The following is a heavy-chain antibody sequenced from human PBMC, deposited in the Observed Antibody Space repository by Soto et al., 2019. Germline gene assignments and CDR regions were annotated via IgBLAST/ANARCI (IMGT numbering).Heavy chain of an antibody. CDR1: GYSFTSYW. Sequence: GESLKISCKGSGYSFTSYWISWVRQMPGKGLEWMGRIDPSDSYTNYSPSFQGHVTISADKSISTAYLQWSSLKASDTAMYYCARRPLGDSSSASPVGYYGMDVWGQGTTVTVSS. D-gene: IGHD6-13*01. J-gene: IGHJ6*02. CDR3: ARRPLGDSSSASPVGYYGMDV. CDR2: IDPSDSYT. V-gene: IGHV5-10-1*01.